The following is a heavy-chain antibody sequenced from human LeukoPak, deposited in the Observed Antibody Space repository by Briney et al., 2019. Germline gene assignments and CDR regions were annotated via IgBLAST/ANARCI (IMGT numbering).Heavy chain of an antibody. CDR1: GFTFSSYS. J-gene: IGHJ4*02. D-gene: IGHD3-10*01. V-gene: IGHV3-48*04. CDR3: VRSLHGFSYGPGY. Sequence: GSLRLSCAASGFTFSSYSMNWVRQAPGKGLEWVSYISSSSSTIYYADSMKGRFTISRDNARRSLYLQMNSLRVEDTAMYYCVRSLHGFSYGPGYWGQGTLVIVSS. CDR2: ISSSSSTI.